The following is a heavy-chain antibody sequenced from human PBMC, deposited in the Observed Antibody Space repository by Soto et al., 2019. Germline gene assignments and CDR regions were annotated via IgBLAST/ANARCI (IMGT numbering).Heavy chain of an antibody. Sequence: QVQLVESGGGVVQPGRSLRLSCEGSGFSFRNYGMHWVRQAPGMGLEWVGLISYDGVNKYYGDSVRGRFTISRDNSKNTVYLHVTSLRAEDTAVYYCASGGYCSGGYCYSGTYWGQGTLVIVSS. J-gene: IGHJ1*01. CDR2: ISYDGVNK. V-gene: IGHV3-30*03. CDR1: GFSFRNYG. CDR3: ASGGYCSGGYCYSGTY. D-gene: IGHD2-15*01.